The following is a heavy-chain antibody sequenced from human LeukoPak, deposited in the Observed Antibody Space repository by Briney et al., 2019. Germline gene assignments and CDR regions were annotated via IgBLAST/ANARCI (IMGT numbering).Heavy chain of an antibody. J-gene: IGHJ4*02. CDR1: GGTFSSYA. CDR3: ARTRVDTAMDYYFDY. Sequence: ASVKVSCKASGGTFSSYAISWVRQAPGQGLEWMGGIIPIFGTANYAQKFQGRVTITADESTSTAYMELSSLRSEDTAVYYCARTRVDTAMDYYFDYWGQGTLVTVSS. V-gene: IGHV1-69*13. CDR2: IIPIFGTA. D-gene: IGHD5-18*01.